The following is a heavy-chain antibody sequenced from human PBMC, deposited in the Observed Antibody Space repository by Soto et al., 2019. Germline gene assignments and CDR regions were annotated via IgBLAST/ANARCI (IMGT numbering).Heavy chain of an antibody. Sequence: GGSLRLSCAASGFTYSTYTMHWVRLAPGKGLAWVAVISYDGNNKFYADSVKGRFTISRDSTKQTLYLQMNSLRTDEPAMYYCAKDAVSSSVYTWNDATHFVYWGQGALVTVSS. J-gene: IGHJ4*02. D-gene: IGHD1-20*01. CDR2: ISYDGNNK. V-gene: IGHV3-30-3*01. CDR3: AKDAVSSSVYTWNDATHFVY. CDR1: GFTYSTYT.